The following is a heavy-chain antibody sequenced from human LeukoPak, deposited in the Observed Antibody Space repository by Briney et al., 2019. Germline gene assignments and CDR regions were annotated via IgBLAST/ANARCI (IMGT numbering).Heavy chain of an antibody. V-gene: IGHV1-69-2*01. J-gene: IGHJ4*02. CDR2: VDPADDER. Sequence: ASVKVSRKASGYTFTDYYIHWVHQAPGEGLEWMGRVDPADDERIYAAKFQGRVTITADRSTGTAYLEVSTLRSEDTAVYYCFAAKGGKYFDLWGQGTLVTVSS. CDR3: FAAKGGKYFDL. CDR1: GYTFTDYY. D-gene: IGHD3-16*01.